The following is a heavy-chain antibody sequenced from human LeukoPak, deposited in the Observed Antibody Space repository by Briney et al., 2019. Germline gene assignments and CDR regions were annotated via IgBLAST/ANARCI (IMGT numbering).Heavy chain of an antibody. Sequence: ASVKVSCKASGYTFTGYYMHWVRQAPGQGLEWMGRINPNSGGTNYAQKFQGRVTMTRDTSISTAYMELSRLRSDDTAVYYCARAGYGSGSINKPIDYWGQGTLVTVSS. J-gene: IGHJ4*02. V-gene: IGHV1-2*06. CDR1: GYTFTGYY. CDR2: INPNSGGT. CDR3: ARAGYGSGSINKPIDY. D-gene: IGHD3-10*01.